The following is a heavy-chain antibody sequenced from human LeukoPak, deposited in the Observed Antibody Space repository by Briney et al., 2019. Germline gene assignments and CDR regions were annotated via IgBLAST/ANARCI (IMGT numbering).Heavy chain of an antibody. V-gene: IGHV4-59*12. D-gene: IGHD3-10*01. CDR3: ARGKITMVRGDDAFDI. CDR2: IYYSGST. Sequence: SETLSLTCTVSGGSINSYYWSWIRQPPGKGLEWIGYIYYSGSTNYNPSLQSRVTISLDTSKNQFSLRLSSVTAADTAVYYCARGKITMVRGDDAFDIWGQGTMVTVSS. CDR1: GGSINSYY. J-gene: IGHJ3*02.